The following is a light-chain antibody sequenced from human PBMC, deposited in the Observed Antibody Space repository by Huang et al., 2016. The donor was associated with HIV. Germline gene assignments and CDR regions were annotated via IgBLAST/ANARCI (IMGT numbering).Light chain of an antibody. Sequence: MVMTQSPDTLSVSPGERATLSCRASQSVAYNLAWYQQKAGQAPRLIIYGTSTRATVIPCRFSGSGSGTEFTLTISSLQSDDFGVYYCQQYDKWPPVTFSQGTKVEI. V-gene: IGKV3-15*01. CDR2: GTS. CDR1: QSVAYN. CDR3: QQYDKWPPVT. J-gene: IGKJ2*01.